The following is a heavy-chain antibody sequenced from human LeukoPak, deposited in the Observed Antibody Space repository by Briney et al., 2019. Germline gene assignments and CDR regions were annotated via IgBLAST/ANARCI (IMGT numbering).Heavy chain of an antibody. J-gene: IGHJ4*02. CDR1: GFTFSSYA. Sequence: AGGSLRLSCAASGFTFSSYAMHWVRQAPGKGLEYVSAISSNGDSTYYANSVKGRFTISRDNSKNTLYLQMGSLRAEDMAVYYCARYSYGTLDYWGQGTLVTVSS. V-gene: IGHV3-64*01. CDR3: ARYSYGTLDY. D-gene: IGHD5-18*01. CDR2: ISSNGDST.